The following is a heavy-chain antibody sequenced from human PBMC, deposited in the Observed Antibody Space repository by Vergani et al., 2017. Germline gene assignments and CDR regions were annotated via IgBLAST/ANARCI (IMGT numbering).Heavy chain of an antibody. V-gene: IGHV3-21*02. J-gene: IGHJ6*02. CDR2: ISSSSSYI. CDR3: ARSTRGYYDSSGYYFYYYYGMDV. Sequence: EVQLVESGGGLVQPGGSLRLSCAASGFTFSSYSMNWVRQAPGKGLEWVSSISSSSSYIYYADSVKGRFTISRDNAKNSLYLQMNSLRAEDTAVYYCARSTRGYYDSSGYYFYYYYGMDVWGQGTTVTVSS. CDR1: GFTFSSYS. D-gene: IGHD3-22*01.